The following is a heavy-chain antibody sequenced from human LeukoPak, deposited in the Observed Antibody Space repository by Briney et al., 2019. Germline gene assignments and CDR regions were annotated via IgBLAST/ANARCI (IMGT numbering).Heavy chain of an antibody. J-gene: IGHJ6*02. CDR1: GFTFSSYA. CDR2: ISGSGGST. D-gene: IGHD3-3*01. V-gene: IGHV3-23*01. Sequence: PGGSLRLSCAASGFTFSSYAMSWVRQAPGKGLERVSAISGSGGSTYYADSVKGRFTISRDNSKNTLYLQMNSLRAEDTAVYYCAKYPYDFWSGTPAYGMDVWGQGTTVTVSS. CDR3: AKYPYDFWSGTPAYGMDV.